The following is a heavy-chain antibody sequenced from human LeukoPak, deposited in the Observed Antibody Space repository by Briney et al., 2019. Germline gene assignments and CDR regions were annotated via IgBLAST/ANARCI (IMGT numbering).Heavy chain of an antibody. D-gene: IGHD6-6*01. CDR2: IIPIFGTA. Sequence: ASVKVSCKASGGTFGTFAISWVRQAPGQGLEWMGGIIPIFGTANYAQKFQGRVTITADESTSTAYMELSSLRSEDTAVYYCARDLSIAAPLLGRYYGMDVWGQGTTVTVSS. CDR3: ARDLSIAAPLLGRYYGMDV. CDR1: GGTFGTFA. V-gene: IGHV1-69*13. J-gene: IGHJ6*02.